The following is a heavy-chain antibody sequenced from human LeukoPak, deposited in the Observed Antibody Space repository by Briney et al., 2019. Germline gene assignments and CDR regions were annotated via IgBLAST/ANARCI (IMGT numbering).Heavy chain of an antibody. CDR1: GFTFSSYG. CDR3: ARDVEYSSGWYQYYYYYGMDV. V-gene: IGHV3-33*01. J-gene: IGHJ6*02. D-gene: IGHD6-19*01. CDR2: IWYDGSNK. Sequence: GGSLRLSCAASGFTFSSYGMHWVRQAPGKGLEWVAVIWYDGSNKYYADSVKGRFTISRDNSKNTLYLQMNSLRAEDTAVYYCARDVEYSSGWYQYYYYYGMDVWGQGTTVTVSS.